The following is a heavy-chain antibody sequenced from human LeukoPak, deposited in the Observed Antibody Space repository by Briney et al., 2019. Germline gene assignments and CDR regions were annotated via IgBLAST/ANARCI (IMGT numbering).Heavy chain of an antibody. V-gene: IGHV1-8*01. J-gene: IGHJ6*02. D-gene: IGHD3-9*01. Sequence: ASVRVSCKASGYTFTSYDINWVRQATGQGLEWMGWMNPNSGNTGYAQKFQGRVTMTRSTSISTAYMELSSLRSEDTAVYYCARSIRRYFDWLPRTYPPYYYYGMDVWGQGTTVTVSS. CDR1: GYTFTSYD. CDR3: ARSIRRYFDWLPRTYPPYYYYGMDV. CDR2: MNPNSGNT.